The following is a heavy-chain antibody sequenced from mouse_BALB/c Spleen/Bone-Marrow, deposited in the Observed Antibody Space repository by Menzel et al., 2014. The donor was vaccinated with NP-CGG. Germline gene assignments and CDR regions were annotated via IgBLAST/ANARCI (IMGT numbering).Heavy chain of an antibody. Sequence: QVQLQQSGAELVKPGASVKLSCKASGYTFTSYWMHWVKRRPGQGLEWIGEINPSNGRTNYNEKFKSKATLTVDESSSTAYMQLSSLTSEDSAVYYCARGGRYDERTWFAYWGQGTLVTVSA. CDR2: INPSNGRT. CDR1: GYTFTSYW. J-gene: IGHJ3*01. CDR3: ARGGRYDERTWFAY. D-gene: IGHD2-14*01. V-gene: IGHV1S81*02.